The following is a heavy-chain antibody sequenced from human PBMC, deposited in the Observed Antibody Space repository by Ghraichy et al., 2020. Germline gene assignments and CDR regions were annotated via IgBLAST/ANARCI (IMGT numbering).Heavy chain of an antibody. J-gene: IGHJ4*02. V-gene: IGHV6-1*01. D-gene: IGHD6-13*01. CDR1: GDSVSSSNAA. CDR3: AREGSNCFDY. CDR2: TYYRSKWYT. Sequence: SQTLSLTCAISGDSVSSSNAAWNWIRQSPSRGLEWLGRTYYRSKWYTDYAVSVKSRMTINPDTSRNQFSLQLDSVTPEDTAVYYCAREGSNCFDYWGQGTLVTVPS.